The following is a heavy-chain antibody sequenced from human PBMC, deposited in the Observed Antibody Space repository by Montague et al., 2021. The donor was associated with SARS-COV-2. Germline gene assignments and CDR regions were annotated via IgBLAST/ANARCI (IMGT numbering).Heavy chain of an antibody. D-gene: IGHD4-23*01. Sequence: SLRLSCTASGFTFDDYAMHWVRQAPGKGLEWVSLISWDGGSTYYADSVKGRFTFSRDNSKNSLYLQMNSLRAEDTALYYCAKDIERLRWGDYGMDVWGQGTTVTVSS. CDR2: ISWDGGST. CDR3: AKDIERLRWGDYGMDV. V-gene: IGHV3-43D*03. CDR1: GFTFDDYA. J-gene: IGHJ6*02.